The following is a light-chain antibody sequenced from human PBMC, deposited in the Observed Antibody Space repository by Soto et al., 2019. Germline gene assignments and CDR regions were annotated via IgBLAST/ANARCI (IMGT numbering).Light chain of an antibody. J-gene: IGKJ1*01. CDR1: QSVSSSY. CDR2: GAS. CDR3: QQYGSSKWT. V-gene: IGKV3-20*01. Sequence: EIVFTQSPGTLSLSPGERATLSCRASQSVSSSYLAWYQQKLGQAPRLLIYGASSRETGIPDRFSGSGAGTECTRTISRLEPEDFEVDDCQQYGSSKWTFGQGTKVDI.